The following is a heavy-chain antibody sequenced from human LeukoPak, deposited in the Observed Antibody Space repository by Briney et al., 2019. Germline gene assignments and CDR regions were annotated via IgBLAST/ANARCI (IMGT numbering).Heavy chain of an antibody. CDR2: LSAAGRTI. V-gene: IGHV3-48*01. CDR3: ARGGYTYGLDS. J-gene: IGHJ4*02. D-gene: IGHD5-18*01. Sequence: GGSLRLSCAASGFALTSYSMNWVRQAPGKGLEWISYLSAAGRTIYYADSVQGRCSISRDTAKNTVSLQMGSLRADDTAVYYCARGGYTYGLDSWGQGVLVVVSS. CDR1: GFALTSYS.